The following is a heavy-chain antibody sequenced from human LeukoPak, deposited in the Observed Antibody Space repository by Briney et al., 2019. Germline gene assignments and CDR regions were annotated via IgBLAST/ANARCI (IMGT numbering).Heavy chain of an antibody. J-gene: IGHJ6*02. CDR2: IWYDGSNK. CDR1: GFTFSRYG. Sequence: GGSLRLSCAASGFTFSRYGMHWVRQAPGKGLEWVAVIWYDGSNKYYADSVKGRFTISRDNSKNTLYLQMNSLRAEDTAVYYCARSIAAAGNAYYGMDVWGQGTTVTVSS. D-gene: IGHD6-13*01. CDR3: ARSIAAAGNAYYGMDV. V-gene: IGHV3-33*01.